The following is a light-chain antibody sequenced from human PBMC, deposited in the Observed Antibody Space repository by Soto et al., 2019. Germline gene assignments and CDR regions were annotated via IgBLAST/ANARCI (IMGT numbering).Light chain of an antibody. V-gene: IGKV3-15*01. J-gene: IGKJ3*01. Sequence: IGMEQSRATLSVSQGERASHSCRASQSVSRNLAWYQQKPGQAPRLLIYGASTRATGIPARFSGSGSGTEFTLTISSLQSEEFAVYYCRHYNNWPPTVGPGTKVDIK. CDR2: GAS. CDR1: QSVSRN. CDR3: RHYNNWPPT.